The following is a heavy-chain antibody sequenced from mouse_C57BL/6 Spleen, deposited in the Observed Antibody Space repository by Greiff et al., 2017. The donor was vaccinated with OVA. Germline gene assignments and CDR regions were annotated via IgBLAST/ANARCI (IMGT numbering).Heavy chain of an antibody. CDR2: IDPNSGGT. V-gene: IGHV1-72*01. CDR1: GYTFTSYW. CDR3: ARYDEYDDGAFDY. Sequence: QVQLQQPGAELVKPGASVKLSCKASGYTFTSYWMHWVKQRPGRGLEWIGRIDPNSGGTKYNEKFKSKATLTVDKPSSTAYMQLSSLTSEDSAVYYCARYDEYDDGAFDYWGQGTTLTVSS. D-gene: IGHD2-4*01. J-gene: IGHJ2*01.